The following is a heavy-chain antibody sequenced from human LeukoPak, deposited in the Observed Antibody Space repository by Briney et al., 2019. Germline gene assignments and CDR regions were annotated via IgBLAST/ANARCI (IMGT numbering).Heavy chain of an antibody. D-gene: IGHD6-13*01. CDR2: TSGSGDET. J-gene: IGHJ3*02. Sequence: GGSLRHSCAASGFTFSSYAMSWVRQAPGKGLEWVSGTSGSGDETHHSDSVKGRFTISRDNSKNILYLQMNSLRAEDTAVYYCAKAFREFGSSSYSSFDIWGQGTLVTVSS. CDR1: GFTFSSYA. V-gene: IGHV3-23*01. CDR3: AKAFREFGSSSYSSFDI.